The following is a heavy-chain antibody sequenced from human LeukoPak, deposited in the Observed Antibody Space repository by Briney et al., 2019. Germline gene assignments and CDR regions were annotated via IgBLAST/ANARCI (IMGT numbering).Heavy chain of an antibody. CDR3: VREAMFDRSLDQ. CDR2: TNTAGTIT. CDR1: GFVFRRYW. V-gene: IGHV3-74*01. D-gene: IGHD3-22*01. Sequence: GGSLRLSCAVSGFVFRRYWMHWVRQVPGKGLVWVARTNTAGTITTYADSVQGRFTMSRDNGQEKLFLQLTSLRVKDTAVYFCVREAMFDRSLDQWGQGTLVTVSS. J-gene: IGHJ4*02.